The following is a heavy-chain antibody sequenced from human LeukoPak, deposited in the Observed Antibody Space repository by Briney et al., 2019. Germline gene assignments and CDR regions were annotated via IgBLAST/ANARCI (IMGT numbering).Heavy chain of an antibody. CDR2: IYYSGST. CDR3: ARQGYSAYEILDY. J-gene: IGHJ4*02. Sequence: SQTLSLTCTVSGGSISSYYWSWIRQPPGKGLEWIGYIYYSGSTNYSPSLKSRVTISVDTSKNQFSLKLSSVTAADTAVYYCARQGYSAYEILDYWGQGTPVTVSS. D-gene: IGHD5-12*01. V-gene: IGHV4-59*08. CDR1: GGSISSYY.